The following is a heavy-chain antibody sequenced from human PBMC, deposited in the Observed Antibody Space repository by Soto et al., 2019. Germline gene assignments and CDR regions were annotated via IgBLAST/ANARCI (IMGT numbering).Heavy chain of an antibody. D-gene: IGHD3-3*01. J-gene: IGHJ4*02. V-gene: IGHV4-4*02. CDR3: AGYEASSTYFDY. CDR1: GGFISSSNW. CDR2: IYHSGST. Sequence: SETLSLTCAISGGFISSSNWWGWVRQSPGKGLEWIGEIYHSGSTNYNPSLKSRVSISVEKSKNQFSLILSSVTAADTAVYFCAGYEASSTYFDYWGQGALVTVSS.